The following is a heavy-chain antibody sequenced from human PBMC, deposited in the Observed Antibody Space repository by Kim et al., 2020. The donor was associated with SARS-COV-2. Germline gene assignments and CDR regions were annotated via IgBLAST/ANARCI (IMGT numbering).Heavy chain of an antibody. D-gene: IGHD5-18*01. CDR1: GYTFTSYA. CDR3: AREYSDPDDY. J-gene: IGHJ4*02. V-gene: IGHV7-4-1*02. Sequence: ASVKVSCKATGYTFTSYAMNWVRQAPGQGLEWMGWINTNTGKPTYAKGFTGRFVFSLDTSVSTAYLQISTLKDEDTAVYYCAREYSDPDDYWGQGTLVTV. CDR2: INTNTGKP.